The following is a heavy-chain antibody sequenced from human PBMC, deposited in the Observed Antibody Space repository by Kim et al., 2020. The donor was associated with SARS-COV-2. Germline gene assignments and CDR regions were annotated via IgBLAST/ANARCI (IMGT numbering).Heavy chain of an antibody. D-gene: IGHD3-22*01. V-gene: IGHV4-59*01. CDR2: IYYSGGT. CDR1: DGSISSYY. Sequence: SETLSLTCTVSDGSISSYYWSWIRQSPGKGLEWIGYIYYSGGTNYNPSLNSRVTISVDTSKNQLSLKVKSVTAADTAVYYCARGTHYYDGAYFDYWGQGTLVTVSS. CDR3: ARGTHYYDGAYFDY. J-gene: IGHJ4*02.